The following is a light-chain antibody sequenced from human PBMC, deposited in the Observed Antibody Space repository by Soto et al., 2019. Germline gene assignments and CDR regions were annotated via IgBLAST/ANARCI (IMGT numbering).Light chain of an antibody. V-gene: IGKV3-20*01. Sequence: EIVLTQSPGTLSLSPGERATLSCRASQSVSSSYLAWYQQKPGQAPRLLIYDASSRATGIPDRFSGSGSGTDFTLTTSRLEPEDFAVYYCQQYGSSPLTFGGGTKVDIK. J-gene: IGKJ4*01. CDR2: DAS. CDR1: QSVSSSY. CDR3: QQYGSSPLT.